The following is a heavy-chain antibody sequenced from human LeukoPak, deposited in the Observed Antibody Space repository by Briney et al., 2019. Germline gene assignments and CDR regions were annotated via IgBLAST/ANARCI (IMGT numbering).Heavy chain of an antibody. Sequence: TSETLSLTCTVSGGSISSYYWSWIRQPPGKGLEWIGYIYYSGSTNYNPSLKSRVTISVDTSKNQFSLKLSSVTAADTAVYYCARIHDYYYGMDVWGQGTTVTVSS. J-gene: IGHJ6*02. CDR3: ARIHDYYYGMDV. CDR1: GGSISSYY. V-gene: IGHV4-59*01. CDR2: IYYSGST.